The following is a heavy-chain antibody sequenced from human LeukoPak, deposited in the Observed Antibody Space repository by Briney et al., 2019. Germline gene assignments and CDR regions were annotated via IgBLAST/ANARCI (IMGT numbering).Heavy chain of an antibody. D-gene: IGHD6-13*01. Sequence: ASVKVSCKASGYTFTSYGIRWVRQAPGQGLEWMGWIGAYNGNTNYTQKLQGRVTMTTDTSTSTAYMELRSLRSDDTAVYYCARDYSSSWPSAYNWFDPWGQGTLVTVSS. V-gene: IGHV1-18*01. J-gene: IGHJ5*02. CDR2: IGAYNGNT. CDR3: ARDYSSSWPSAYNWFDP. CDR1: GYTFTSYG.